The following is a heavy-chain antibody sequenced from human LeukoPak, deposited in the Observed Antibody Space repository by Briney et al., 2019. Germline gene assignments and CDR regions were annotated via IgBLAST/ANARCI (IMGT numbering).Heavy chain of an antibody. J-gene: IGHJ5*02. V-gene: IGHV3-53*01. Sequence: GGSLRLSCVASGFTVSSNYMSWVRQAPGKGLEWVSVIYSGGSTYYADSVKGRFTISRDNSKSTVSLQMNSLRVEDTAVYYCVRCQDAPHLFNWFDPWGQGTLVTVSS. CDR2: IYSGGST. CDR1: GFTVSSNY. CDR3: VRCQDAPHLFNWFDP. D-gene: IGHD2-15*01.